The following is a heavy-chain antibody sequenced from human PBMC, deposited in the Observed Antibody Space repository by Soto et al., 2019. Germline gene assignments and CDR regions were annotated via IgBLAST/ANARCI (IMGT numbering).Heavy chain of an antibody. CDR1: GFTFSSYS. CDR3: ARGTTYYDSSVYYGY. D-gene: IGHD3-22*01. Sequence: EVQLVESGGGLVKPGGSLRLSCAASGFTFSSYSMNWVRQAPGKWLQWVSSISSSSTYIYYADSVKGRFTISSDNAKNSLYLQMTSLRAEDTAGYYCARGTTYYDSSVYYGYWGQGTLFTVSS. J-gene: IGHJ4*02. CDR2: ISSSSTYI. V-gene: IGHV3-21*01.